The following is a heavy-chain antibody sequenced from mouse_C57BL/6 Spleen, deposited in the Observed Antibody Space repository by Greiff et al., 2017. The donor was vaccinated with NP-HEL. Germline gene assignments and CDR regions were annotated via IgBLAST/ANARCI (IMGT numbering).Heavy chain of an antibody. CDR2: IRSKSSNYAT. CDR3: VREGYYGFYYYAMDY. D-gene: IGHD1-1*01. J-gene: IGHJ4*01. V-gene: IGHV10-3*01. CDR1: GFTFNTYA. Sequence: EVQLQQSGGGLVQPKGSLKLSCAASGFTFNTYAMHWVRQAPGKGLEWVARIRSKSSNYATYYADSVKDRFTISRDDSQSMLYLQMNNLKTEDTAMYYCVREGYYGFYYYAMDYWGQGTSVTVSS.